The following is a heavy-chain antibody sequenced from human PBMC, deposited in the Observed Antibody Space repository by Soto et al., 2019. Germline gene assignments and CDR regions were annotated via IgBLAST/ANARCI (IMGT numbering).Heavy chain of an antibody. V-gene: IGHV3-64*04. CDR3: VRSSTRTNYADCFDP. J-gene: IGHJ5*02. CDR1: GFTFSSYA. CDR2: ISSNGGST. Sequence: SLRLSCSASGFTFSSYAMHWVRQAPGKGLEYVSAISSNGGSTYYADSVKGRFTISRDNSKNTLYLQMNSLRAEDTAVYYCVRSSTRTNYADCFDPCGQGTLVTVSS. D-gene: IGHD1-26*01.